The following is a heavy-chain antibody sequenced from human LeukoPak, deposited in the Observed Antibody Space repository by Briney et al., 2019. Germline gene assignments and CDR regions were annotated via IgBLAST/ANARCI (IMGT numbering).Heavy chain of an antibody. V-gene: IGHV1-18*01. CDR1: GYTFTSYG. CDR3: ARSMGQGYYDSSGYYYVRRSDAFDI. Sequence: ASVKVSCKASGYTFTSYGISWVRQAPGQGLEWMGWISAYNGNTNYAQKLQGRVTMTTDTSTSTAYMELRSLRSDDTAVYYCARSMGQGYYDSSGYYYVRRSDAFDIWGQGTMVTGSS. D-gene: IGHD3-22*01. J-gene: IGHJ3*02. CDR2: ISAYNGNT.